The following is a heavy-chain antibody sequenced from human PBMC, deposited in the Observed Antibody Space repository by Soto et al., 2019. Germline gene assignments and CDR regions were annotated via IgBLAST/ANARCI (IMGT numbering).Heavy chain of an antibody. D-gene: IGHD3-10*01. CDR2: INAGNGNT. J-gene: IGHJ4*02. CDR3: ARTFPSMVRGVTIFDY. V-gene: IGHV1-3*01. CDR1: GYTFTSYA. Sequence: ASVKVSCKASGYTFTSYAMHWVRQAPGQRLEWMGWINAGNGNTKYSQKFQGRVTITRDTSASTAYMELSSLRSEDTAVYYCARTFPSMVRGVTIFDYWGQGTLVTVSS.